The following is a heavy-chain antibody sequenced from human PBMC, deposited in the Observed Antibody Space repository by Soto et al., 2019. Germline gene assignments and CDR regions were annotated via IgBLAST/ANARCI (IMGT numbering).Heavy chain of an antibody. CDR1: GFTFSSYA. V-gene: IGHV3-30-3*01. J-gene: IGHJ6*02. CDR3: ARDITMVRGVRFEEGYYYGMDV. Sequence: GGSLRLSCAASGFTFSSYAMHWVRQAPGKGLERVAVISYDGSNKYYADSVKGRFTISRDNSKNTLYLQMNSLRAEDTAVYYCARDITMVRGVRFEEGYYYGMDVWGQGTTVTVSS. D-gene: IGHD3-10*01. CDR2: ISYDGSNK.